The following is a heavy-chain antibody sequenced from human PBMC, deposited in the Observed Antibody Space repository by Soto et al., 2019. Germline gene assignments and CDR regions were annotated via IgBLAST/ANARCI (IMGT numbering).Heavy chain of an antibody. D-gene: IGHD3-10*01. CDR1: GGSISSRNW. CDR2: IYHSGST. V-gene: IGHV4-4*02. CDR3: ARELITMIRGVTINWCDP. Sequence: QVQLQESGPGLVKPSGTLSLTCAVSGGSISSRNWWSWVRQPPGTGLAWIREIYHSGSTNYNPSLKSRVTISVDKSKNQFSLKMSSVTAADTAVYYCARELITMIRGVTINWCDPWGQGTLVTVSS. J-gene: IGHJ5*02.